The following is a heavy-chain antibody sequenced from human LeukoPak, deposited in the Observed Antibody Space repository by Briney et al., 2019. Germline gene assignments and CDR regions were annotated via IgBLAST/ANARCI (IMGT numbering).Heavy chain of an antibody. CDR3: ARSLLREPTFWGMDV. CDR2: IYYSGST. D-gene: IGHD2-8*01. Sequence: SETLSLTCTVSGGSISSSSYYWGWIRQPPGKGLEWIGSIYYSGSTYYNPSLKSRVTISVDTSKNQFSLKLSSVTAADTAVYYCARSLLREPTFWGMDVWGQGTTVTVSS. J-gene: IGHJ6*02. V-gene: IGHV4-39*07. CDR1: GGSISSSSYY.